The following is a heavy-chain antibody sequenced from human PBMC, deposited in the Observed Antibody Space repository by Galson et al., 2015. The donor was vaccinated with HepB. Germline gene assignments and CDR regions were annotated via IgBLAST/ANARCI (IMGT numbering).Heavy chain of an antibody. J-gene: IGHJ4*02. V-gene: IGHV3-33*01. CDR3: ARDGVQYYYDSSGYYGY. CDR2: IWYDGSNK. Sequence: SLRLSCAASGFTFSSYGMHWVRQAPGKGLEWVAVIWYDGSNKYYADSVKGRFTISRDNSKNTLYLQMNSLRAEDTAVYYCARDGVQYYYDSSGYYGYWGQGTLVTVSS. CDR1: GFTFSSYG. D-gene: IGHD3-22*01.